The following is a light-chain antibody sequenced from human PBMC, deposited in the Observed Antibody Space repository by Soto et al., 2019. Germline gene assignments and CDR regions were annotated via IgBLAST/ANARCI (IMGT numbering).Light chain of an antibody. CDR3: HQLDT. V-gene: IGKV1-13*02. CDR1: QGISSA. Sequence: AIQLTQSPSSLSASVGDRVTITCRASQGISSALAWYQQKPGKAPKLLIYDASSLESGVPSRFSGSGSGTDFTLTISSLQPEDFATYYCHQLDTFGQGTKLEIK. CDR2: DAS. J-gene: IGKJ2*01.